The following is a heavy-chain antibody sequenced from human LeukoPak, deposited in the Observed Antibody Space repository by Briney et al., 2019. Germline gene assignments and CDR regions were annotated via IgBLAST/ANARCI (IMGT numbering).Heavy chain of an antibody. J-gene: IGHJ4*02. V-gene: IGHV1-24*01. CDR3: ATDYDSGSYDFDY. Sequence: ASVRVSCRASGYTFTAYYIHWVRQAPGQGLEWMGGFDPEDGETIYAQKFQGRVTMTEDTSTDTAYMELSSLRSEDTAVYYCATDYDSGSYDFDYWGQGTLVTVSS. CDR1: GYTFTAYY. D-gene: IGHD1-26*01. CDR2: FDPEDGET.